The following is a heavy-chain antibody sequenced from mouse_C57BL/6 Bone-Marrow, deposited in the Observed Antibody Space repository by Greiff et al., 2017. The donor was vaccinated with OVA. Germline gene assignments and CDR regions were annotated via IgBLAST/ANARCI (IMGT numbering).Heavy chain of an antibody. CDR3: ARIYYGNFWYFDV. D-gene: IGHD2-1*01. V-gene: IGHV1-81*01. CDR1: GYTFTSYG. J-gene: IGHJ1*03. CDR2: IYPRSGNT. Sequence: QVQLQQSGAELARPGASVKLSCKASGYTFTSYGISWVKQRTGQGLEWIGEIYPRSGNTYYNEKFKGKATLTADKSSSTAYMELRSLTSEDSAVYFCARIYYGNFWYFDVWGTGTTGTVSS.